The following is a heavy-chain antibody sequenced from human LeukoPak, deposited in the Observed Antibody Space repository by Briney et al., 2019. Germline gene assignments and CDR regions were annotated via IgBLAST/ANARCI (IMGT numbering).Heavy chain of an antibody. CDR2: IKSKPDGGTT. Sequence: GGSLRLSCAASGFTFSNVWMNWVRQAPGKGLEWGGRIKSKPDGGTTDYGAPVKGRFTISRDDSKHTLYLQMSSLKTDDTAVYYCTTEIDWGQGTLVTVSP. V-gene: IGHV3-15*01. CDR3: TTEID. D-gene: IGHD2/OR15-2a*01. CDR1: GFTFSNVW. J-gene: IGHJ4*02.